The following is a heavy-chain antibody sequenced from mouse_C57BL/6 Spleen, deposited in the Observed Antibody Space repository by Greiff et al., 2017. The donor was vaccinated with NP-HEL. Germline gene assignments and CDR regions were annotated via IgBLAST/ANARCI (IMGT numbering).Heavy chain of an antibody. Sequence: VQLHQSGAELVRPGASVTLSCKASGYTFTDYEMHWVKQTPVHGLEWIGAIDPETGGTAYNQKFKGKAILTADKSSSTAYMELRSLTSEDSAVYYCTRWGFAYWGQGTLVTVSA. CDR3: TRWGFAY. CDR1: GYTFTDYE. J-gene: IGHJ3*01. CDR2: IDPETGGT. V-gene: IGHV1-15*01.